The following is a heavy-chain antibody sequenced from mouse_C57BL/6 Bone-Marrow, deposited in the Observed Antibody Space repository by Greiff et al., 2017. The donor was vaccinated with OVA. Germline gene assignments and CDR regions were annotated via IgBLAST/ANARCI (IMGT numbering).Heavy chain of an antibody. CDR2: INPSTGGT. V-gene: IGHV1-42*01. CDR3: ARSRFRRGYYFDY. CDR1: GYSFTGYY. Sequence: EVQRVESGPELVKPGASVKISCKASGYSFTGYYMNWVKQSPEKSLEWIGEINPSTGGTTYNQKFKAKATLTVDKSSSTAYMQLKSLTSEDSAVYYCARSRFRRGYYFDYWGQGTTLTVSS. J-gene: IGHJ2*01.